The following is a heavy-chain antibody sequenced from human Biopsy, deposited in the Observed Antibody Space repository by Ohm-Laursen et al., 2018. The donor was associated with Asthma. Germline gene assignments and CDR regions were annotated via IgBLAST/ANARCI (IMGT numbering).Heavy chain of an antibody. CDR2: VSSDGHNK. CDR1: GFVFSQCG. V-gene: IGHV3-30*03. Sequence: SLRLSCTAAGFVFSQCGMHWVRQGPGKGLEWVALVSSDGHNKYYEDSVKGRFTTPRDNSRNRLYLQINRLTVEDSAVYFCARQSGQDYGDSSGFDIWGQGTKVAVSS. D-gene: IGHD3-22*01. CDR3: ARQSGQDYGDSSGFDI. J-gene: IGHJ3*02.